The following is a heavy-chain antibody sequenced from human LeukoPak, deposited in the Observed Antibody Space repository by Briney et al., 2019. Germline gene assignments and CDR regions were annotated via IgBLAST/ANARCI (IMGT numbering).Heavy chain of an antibody. CDR1: GFTFSNYG. J-gene: IGHJ3*02. D-gene: IGHD6-19*01. Sequence: GGSLRLSCAASGFTFSNYGMHWVRQAPGKGLEWVAVIAYDGSNEYYAEFVKGRFTISRDNSKNTLYLQMYSLRAEDTAVYFCAKDQGIAVAGTDDAFDIWGQGTRVTVPS. V-gene: IGHV3-30*18. CDR2: IAYDGSNE. CDR3: AKDQGIAVAGTDDAFDI.